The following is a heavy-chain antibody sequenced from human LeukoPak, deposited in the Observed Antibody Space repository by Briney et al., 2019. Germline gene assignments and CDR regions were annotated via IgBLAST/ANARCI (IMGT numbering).Heavy chain of an antibody. J-gene: IGHJ6*02. Sequence: ASVKVSCKASGYTFTSYAMHWVRQAPGQRLEWMGWINAGNGNTKYSQKFQGRVTITRDTSASTAYMELSSLRSEDTAVYYCARGGGGRVVYGMDVWGQGTMVTVSS. CDR2: INAGNGNT. CDR1: GYTFTSYA. V-gene: IGHV1-3*01. D-gene: IGHD3-10*01. CDR3: ARGGGGRVVYGMDV.